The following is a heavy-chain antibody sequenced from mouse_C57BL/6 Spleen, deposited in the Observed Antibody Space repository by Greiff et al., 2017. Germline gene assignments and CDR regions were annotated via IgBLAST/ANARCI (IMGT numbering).Heavy chain of an antibody. V-gene: IGHV5-16*01. J-gene: IGHJ4*01. Sequence: LQQSEGGLVQPGSSMKLSCTASGFTFSDYYMAWVRQVPEKGLEWVANINYDGSSTYYLDSLKSRFIISRDNAKNILYLQMSSLKSEDTATYYCARDGYDYAMDYWGQGTSVTVSS. D-gene: IGHD1-2*01. CDR1: GFTFSDYY. CDR3: ARDGYDYAMDY. CDR2: INYDGSST.